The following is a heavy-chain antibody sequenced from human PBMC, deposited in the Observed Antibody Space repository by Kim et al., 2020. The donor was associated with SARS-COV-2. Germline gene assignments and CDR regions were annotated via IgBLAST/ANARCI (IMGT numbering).Heavy chain of an antibody. CDR3: ARDPYYGSGSSDY. V-gene: IGHV1-69*01. D-gene: IGHD3-10*01. J-gene: IGHJ4*02. Sequence: YVQKFQGRVTITADESTSTAYMELSSLRSEDTAVYYCARDPYYGSGSSDYWGQGTLVTVSS.